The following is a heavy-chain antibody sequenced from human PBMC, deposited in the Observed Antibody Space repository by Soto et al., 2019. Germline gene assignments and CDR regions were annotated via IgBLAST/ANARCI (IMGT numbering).Heavy chain of an antibody. J-gene: IGHJ5*02. Sequence: GESLKISCKGSGYSFTSYWIGWVRQMPGKGLEWMGIIYPGDSDTRYSPSFQGQVTISADKSISTAYLQWSSLKASDTAMYYCARSYTYYDILTGYYLKPNWFDPWGQGTLVTVSS. D-gene: IGHD3-9*01. CDR2: IYPGDSDT. CDR3: ARSYTYYDILTGYYLKPNWFDP. V-gene: IGHV5-51*01. CDR1: GYSFTSYW.